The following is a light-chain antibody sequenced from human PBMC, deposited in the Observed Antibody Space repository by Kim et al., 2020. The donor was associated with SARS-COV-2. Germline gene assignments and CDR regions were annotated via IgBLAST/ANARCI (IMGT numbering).Light chain of an antibody. V-gene: IGKV1-33*01. Sequence: ASVGDSVTITCQASQDISNYLNWYQQKPGKAPNLLIYDASNLESGVPSRFSGSGSGTDFSFTISSLQPEDIGTYYCQQYDDLPVSFGGGTKVDIK. J-gene: IGKJ4*01. CDR3: QQYDDLPVS. CDR1: QDISNY. CDR2: DAS.